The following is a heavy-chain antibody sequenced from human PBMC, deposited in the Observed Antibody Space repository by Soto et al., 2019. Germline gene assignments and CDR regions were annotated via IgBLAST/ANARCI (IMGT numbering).Heavy chain of an antibody. Sequence: QVQLXXSGPGLVKPSETLSLTCNVSGGSVSSGSYFWSWIRQPPGKGLEWIGYIYNSGNTKYNPSLKSRVTISADTSKNQFSLKLSSVTAADTAVYYCAREGRVATFDYWGQGSLVTVSS. V-gene: IGHV4-61*01. CDR1: GGSVSSGSYF. J-gene: IGHJ4*02. CDR3: AREGRVATFDY. CDR2: IYNSGNT. D-gene: IGHD5-12*01.